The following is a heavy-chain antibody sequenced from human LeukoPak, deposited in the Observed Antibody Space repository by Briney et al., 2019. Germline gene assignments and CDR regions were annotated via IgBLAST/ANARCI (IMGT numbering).Heavy chain of an antibody. Sequence: PEGSLRLSCAASGFTFSSYAMSWVRQAPGKGLEWVSAISGSGGSTYYADSVKGRFTISRDNSKNTLYLQMNSLRAEDTAVYYCAKQRGDYGDYAEYFQHWGQGTLVTVSS. CDR1: GFTFSSYA. J-gene: IGHJ1*01. CDR3: AKQRGDYGDYAEYFQH. D-gene: IGHD4-17*01. CDR2: ISGSGGST. V-gene: IGHV3-23*01.